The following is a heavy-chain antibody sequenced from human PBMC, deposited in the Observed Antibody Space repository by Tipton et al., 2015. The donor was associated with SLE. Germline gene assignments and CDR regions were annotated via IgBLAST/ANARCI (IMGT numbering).Heavy chain of an antibody. Sequence: TLSLTCTVSGGSISNHYWGWIRQSPGKGLEWIGEVYYSGSTNYNPSLKSRLVLSIDTSKTQFSLKLTSVTAADTAVYYCARQFNPRGFHFAFDVWGQGTTVSVSS. CDR1: GGSISNHY. J-gene: IGHJ6*02. V-gene: IGHV4-59*08. CDR2: VYYSGST. CDR3: ARQFNPRGFHFAFDV. D-gene: IGHD2/OR15-2a*01.